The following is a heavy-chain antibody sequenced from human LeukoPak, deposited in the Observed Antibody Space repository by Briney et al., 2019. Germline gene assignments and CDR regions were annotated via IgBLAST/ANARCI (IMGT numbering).Heavy chain of an antibody. Sequence: SETLSLTCTVSGGSLTNYYWSWIRQPPGKGLEWIGYIYHSGGTNYNPSLESRVTISVDTSKNQFSLKLTSVTAADTAVYYCARAGYCSGGSCPCDPWGQGTLVTVSS. CDR3: ARAGYCSGGSCPCDP. CDR1: GGSLTNYY. D-gene: IGHD2-15*01. V-gene: IGHV4-59*08. J-gene: IGHJ5*02. CDR2: IYHSGGT.